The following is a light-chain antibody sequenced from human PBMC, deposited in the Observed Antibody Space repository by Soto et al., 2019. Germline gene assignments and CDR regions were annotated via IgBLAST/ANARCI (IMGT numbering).Light chain of an antibody. CDR2: DAS. Sequence: EIVLTQSPATLSLSPGERATLSCRASQSVSSYLAWYQQKPGQAPRLLIHDASNRATGIPARFSGSGSGTDFTLTISSLEPEDFAVYYCQQRSNWITFGQGTRLEIE. CDR1: QSVSSY. CDR3: QQRSNWIT. J-gene: IGKJ5*01. V-gene: IGKV3-11*01.